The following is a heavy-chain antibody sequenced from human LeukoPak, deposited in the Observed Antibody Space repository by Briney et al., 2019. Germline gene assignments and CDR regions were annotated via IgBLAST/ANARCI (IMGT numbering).Heavy chain of an antibody. CDR3: ARQGVATAIDY. CDR1: GGSISNYY. D-gene: IGHD2-21*02. CDR2: ISASGNT. Sequence: SETLSLTCTVPGGSISNYYWSWLRQPAAKGLEWIGRISASGNTNYNPSLKSRVTMSVDTSMNLFALKLSSVTAADTAVYYCARQGVATAIDYWGQGTLVTVSS. V-gene: IGHV4-4*07. J-gene: IGHJ4*02.